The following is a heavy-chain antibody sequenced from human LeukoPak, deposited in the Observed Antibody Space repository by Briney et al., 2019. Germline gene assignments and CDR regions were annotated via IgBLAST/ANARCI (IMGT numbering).Heavy chain of an antibody. J-gene: IGHJ4*02. CDR1: GYTFTSYG. Sequence: ASVKVSCKASGYTFTSYGISWVRQAPGQGLEWMGWISACNGNTNYAQKLQGRVTMTTDTSTSTAYMELRSLRSDDTAVYYCARDLFSCSGGSCYPGYWGQGTLVTVSS. D-gene: IGHD2-15*01. CDR2: ISACNGNT. CDR3: ARDLFSCSGGSCYPGY. V-gene: IGHV1-18*01.